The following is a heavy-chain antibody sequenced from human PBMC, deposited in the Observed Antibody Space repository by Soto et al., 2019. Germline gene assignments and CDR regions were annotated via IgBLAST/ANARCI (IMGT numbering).Heavy chain of an antibody. CDR1: GFIFSDYA. CDR2: ISGTRGRQRNT. V-gene: IGHV3-23*01. D-gene: IGHD5-12*01. Sequence: XGSLRLSCAASGFIFSDYAMTWVRQAPGKGLDWVSTISGTRGRQRNTFYTASVKGRFTVTRDNSKNTLFLQMNSLRVEDTAVYYCAKTMSRLGGYDMNWLAHWGQGTLVTVSS. CDR3: AKTMSRLGGYDMNWLAH. J-gene: IGHJ5*02.